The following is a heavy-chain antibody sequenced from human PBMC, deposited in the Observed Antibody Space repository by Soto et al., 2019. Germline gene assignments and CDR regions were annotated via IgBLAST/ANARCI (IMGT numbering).Heavy chain of an antibody. CDR2: IYYSGST. V-gene: IGHV4-39*01. J-gene: IGHJ6*03. D-gene: IGHD6-19*01. Sequence: SETLSLTCTVSGGSISSSSYYWGWIRQPPGKGLEWIGSIYYSGSTYYNPSLKSRVTISVDTSKNQFSLKLRSVTAADTAVYYCARRVAVAGTPPRYYYYYYMDVWGKGTTVTVSS. CDR3: ARRVAVAGTPPRYYYYYYMDV. CDR1: GGSISSSSYY.